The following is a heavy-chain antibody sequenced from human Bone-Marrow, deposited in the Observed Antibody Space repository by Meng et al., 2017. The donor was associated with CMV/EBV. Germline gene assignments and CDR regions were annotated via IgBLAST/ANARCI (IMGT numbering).Heavy chain of an antibody. D-gene: IGHD2-8*01. J-gene: IGHJ4*02. V-gene: IGHV3-30*04. CDR1: GFTFSSYA. CDR3: ARILHCTNGVCYYGIDY. Sequence: GESLKISCAASGFTFSSYAMHWVRQAPGKGLEWVAVISYDGSNKYYADSVKGRFTISRDNSKNTLYLQMNSLRAEDTAVYYCARILHCTNGVCYYGIDYWGQGTLVPVSS. CDR2: ISYDGSNK.